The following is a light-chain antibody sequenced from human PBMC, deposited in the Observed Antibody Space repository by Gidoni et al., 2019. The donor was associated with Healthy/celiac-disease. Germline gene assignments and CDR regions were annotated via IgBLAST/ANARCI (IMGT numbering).Light chain of an antibody. V-gene: IGKV3-15*01. J-gene: IGKJ2*01. CDR3: QQYNNWPWYT. Sequence: EIVLTPSPATLSVSPGERATLSCRASQSVRSNLAWYQQKPGQAPRLLIYGASTRATGIPARFSGSGSGTEFTLTISSLQSEDFAVYYCQQYNNWPWYTFGQGTKLEIK. CDR2: GAS. CDR1: QSVRSN.